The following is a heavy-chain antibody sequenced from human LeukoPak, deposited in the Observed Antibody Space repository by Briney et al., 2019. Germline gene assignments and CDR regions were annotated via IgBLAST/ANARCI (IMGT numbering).Heavy chain of an antibody. CDR1: GFTFSSYA. CDR2: ISSNGGST. D-gene: IGHD6-19*01. J-gene: IGHJ4*02. Sequence: GGSLRLSCAASGFTFSSYAMHWVRQAPGKGLEYVSAISSNGGSTYYANSVKGRFTISRDNSKNTLYLQMGSLRAEDMAVYYCARENSSGWYYDYWGQGTLVTVSS. V-gene: IGHV3-64*01. CDR3: ARENSSGWYYDY.